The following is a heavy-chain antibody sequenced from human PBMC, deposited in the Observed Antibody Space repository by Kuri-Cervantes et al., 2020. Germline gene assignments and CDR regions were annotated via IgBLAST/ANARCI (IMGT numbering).Heavy chain of an antibody. CDR1: GFTFSSYG. D-gene: IGHD3-10*01. V-gene: IGHV3-30*02. CDR3: AKGSPLITMVRGVTEYFDY. Sequence: GGSLRLSCAASGFTFSSYGMHWVRQAPGKGLEWVAVIWYDGSNKYYADSVKGRFTISRDNSKNTLYLQMNSLRAEDTAVYYCAKGSPLITMVRGVTEYFDYWGQGTLVTVSS. CDR2: IWYDGSNK. J-gene: IGHJ4*02.